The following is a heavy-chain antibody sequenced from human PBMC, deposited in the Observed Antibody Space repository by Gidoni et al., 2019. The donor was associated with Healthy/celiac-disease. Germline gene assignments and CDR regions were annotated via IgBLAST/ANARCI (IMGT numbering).Heavy chain of an antibody. V-gene: IGHV4-34*01. J-gene: IGHJ4*02. CDR3: ARGMVVTATKFDY. CDR1: GVAFSGYY. Sequence: QVQLQRRGAGLLKPSETLSLTFAVYGVAFSGYYWRWIRQPPGKGLEWIGEINHSRSTNYNPSLKSRVTISVDTSKNQFSLKLSSVTAADTAVYYCARGMVVTATKFDYWGQGTLVTVSS. CDR2: INHSRST. D-gene: IGHD2-21*02.